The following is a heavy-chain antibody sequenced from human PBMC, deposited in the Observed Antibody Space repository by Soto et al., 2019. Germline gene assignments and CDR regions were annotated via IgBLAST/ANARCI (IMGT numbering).Heavy chain of an antibody. Sequence: SETLSLTCTVSGGSISSYYWSWIRQPPGKGLEWIGYIYYSGSTNYNPSLKSRVTISVDTSKNQFSLKLSSVTAADTAVYYCAGLTGDGYYYYYYGMDVWGQGTTVTVSS. D-gene: IGHD7-27*01. CDR1: GGSISSYY. J-gene: IGHJ6*02. CDR2: IYYSGST. CDR3: AGLTGDGYYYYYYGMDV. V-gene: IGHV4-59*01.